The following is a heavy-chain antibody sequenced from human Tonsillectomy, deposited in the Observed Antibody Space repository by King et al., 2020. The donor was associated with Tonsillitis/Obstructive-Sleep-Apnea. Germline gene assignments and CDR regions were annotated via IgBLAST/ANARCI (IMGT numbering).Heavy chain of an antibody. D-gene: IGHD3-3*01. Sequence: VQLVESGGGLVQPGGSLRLSCAASGFTFSSYAMSWVRQAPGKGLEWVSAISGSGGSTYYADSVKGRFTISRDNSKNTLYLQMNSLRAEETAVYYCAKGGGYDFWSGYYMDVWGKGTTVTVSS. CDR1: GFTFSSYA. V-gene: IGHV3-23*04. CDR3: AKGGGYDFWSGYYMDV. J-gene: IGHJ6*03. CDR2: ISGSGGST.